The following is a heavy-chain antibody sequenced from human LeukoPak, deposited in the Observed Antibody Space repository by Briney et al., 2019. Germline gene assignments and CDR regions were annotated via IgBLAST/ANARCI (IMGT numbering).Heavy chain of an antibody. CDR1: GFTFSSYS. Sequence: GSLRLSCAASGFTFSSYSMNWVRQAPGKGLEWVSSISSSSSYIYYADSVKGRFTISRDNAKNSLYLQMNSLRAEDTAVYYCARDNGEYSYAYDAFDIWGQGTMVTVSS. CDR3: ARDNGEYSYAYDAFDI. V-gene: IGHV3-21*01. J-gene: IGHJ3*02. D-gene: IGHD5-18*01. CDR2: ISSSSSYI.